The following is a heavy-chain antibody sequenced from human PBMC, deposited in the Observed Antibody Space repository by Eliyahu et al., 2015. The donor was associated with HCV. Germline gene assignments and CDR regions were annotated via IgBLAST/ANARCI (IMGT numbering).Heavy chain of an antibody. D-gene: IGHD1-1*01. CDR3: ATDFLGTGLHY. V-gene: IGHV3-53*02. Sequence: EVQLVETGGGLIQSGGSLRLSCEISGFTISLNYLNWVRQAPGKGLEWVSVIYGGGRTSYAESVEGRFTISRDDVKNILYLQMNSLRVEDTALYYCATDFLGTGLHYWGQGTLVTVSS. J-gene: IGHJ4*02. CDR1: GFTISLNY. CDR2: IYGGGRT.